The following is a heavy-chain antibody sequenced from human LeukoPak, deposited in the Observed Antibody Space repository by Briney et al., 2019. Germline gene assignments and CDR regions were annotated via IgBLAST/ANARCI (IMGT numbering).Heavy chain of an antibody. CDR1: VYSISSGYY. Sequence: PSETLSLTCAVSVYSISSGYYWGWIRQPPGKGLEWIGSIYHSGSTYYNPSLKSRVTISVDTSRNQFFLRLGSVTAADTAVYFCARHRYYYDSSGSYYFDYWGQGTLVTVSS. CDR3: ARHRYYYDSSGSYYFDY. V-gene: IGHV4-38-2*01. J-gene: IGHJ4*02. CDR2: IYHSGST. D-gene: IGHD3-22*01.